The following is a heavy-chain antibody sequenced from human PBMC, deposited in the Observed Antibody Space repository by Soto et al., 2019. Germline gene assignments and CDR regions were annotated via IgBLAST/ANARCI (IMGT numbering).Heavy chain of an antibody. V-gene: IGHV4-34*01. D-gene: IGHD7-27*01. J-gene: IGHJ4*02. Sequence: QVQLQQWGAGLLKPSETLSLTCAVYGGSFSGYYWSWIRQPPGKGLEWIGEINHSGSTNYNPSLKGRVTISVDTSKNQFSLKLSSVTAADTAVYYWARGWGRIFDYWGQGTLVTVSS. CDR1: GGSFSGYY. CDR3: ARGWGRIFDY. CDR2: INHSGST.